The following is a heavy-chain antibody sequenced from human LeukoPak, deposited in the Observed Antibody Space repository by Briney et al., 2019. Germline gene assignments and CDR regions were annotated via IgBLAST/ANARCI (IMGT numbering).Heavy chain of an antibody. D-gene: IGHD2-2*02. Sequence: GGSLRLSCAASGFTFNNNGMHWVRQAPGKGLEWMTLIRYDGSNKYYADSVKGRFTVSRDNSKNTLYLQMNSLRAEDTAVYYCAKTGGYNDFDIWGQGTVVTVSS. CDR1: GFTFNNNG. CDR3: AKTGGYNDFDI. J-gene: IGHJ3*02. CDR2: IRYDGSNK. V-gene: IGHV3-30*02.